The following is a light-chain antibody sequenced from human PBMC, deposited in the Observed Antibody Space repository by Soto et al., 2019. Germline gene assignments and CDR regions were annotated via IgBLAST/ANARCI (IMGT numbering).Light chain of an antibody. J-gene: IGLJ3*02. V-gene: IGLV2-8*01. CDR1: SSDVGAYNY. CDR2: EVS. Sequence: QCALTQPPSVSGSPGQSVTISCTGTSSDVGAYNYVSWYQQYPGKAPKLMIYEVSKRPSGVPDRFSGSKSGKTASLTVSGLQPEDEADYYCTSYAGSNIWVFGGGTKVTVL. CDR3: TSYAGSNIWV.